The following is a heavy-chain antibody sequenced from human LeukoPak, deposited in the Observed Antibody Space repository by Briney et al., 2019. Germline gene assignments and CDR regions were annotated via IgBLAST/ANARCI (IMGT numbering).Heavy chain of an antibody. Sequence: SETLSLTCAVYGGSFSGYYWSWIRQPPGKGLEWIGEINHSGSTNYNPSLKSRVTISVDTSKNQFSLKLSSVTAADTAVYYCARGYCDWLYPVNWFDLWGQGTLVTVSS. D-gene: IGHD3-9*01. J-gene: IGHJ5*02. CDR1: GGSFSGYY. CDR3: ARGYCDWLYPVNWFDL. CDR2: INHSGST. V-gene: IGHV4-34*01.